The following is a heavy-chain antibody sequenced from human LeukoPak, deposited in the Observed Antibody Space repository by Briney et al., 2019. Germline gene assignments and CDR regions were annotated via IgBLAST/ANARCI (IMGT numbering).Heavy chain of an antibody. CDR2: ISTSGDT. CDR3: ARRPGAGSRDCWFDP. V-gene: IGHV4-61*02. Sequence: SETLSLTCTVSGGSISSDNHYWGWIRQPAGKGLEWIGRISTSGDTHYNPSLKSRVTISVDTSKNQFSLKLSSVTAADTAVYSCARRPGAGSRDCWFDPWGQGTLVTVSS. CDR1: GGSISSDNHY. D-gene: IGHD2-21*01. J-gene: IGHJ5*02.